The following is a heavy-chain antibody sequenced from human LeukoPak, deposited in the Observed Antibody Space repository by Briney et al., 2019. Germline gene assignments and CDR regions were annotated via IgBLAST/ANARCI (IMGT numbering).Heavy chain of an antibody. J-gene: IGHJ4*02. D-gene: IGHD3-22*01. CDR2: ISGSGGST. Sequence: QSGGSLRLSYAASGFTFSSYAMSWVRQAPGKGLEWVSAISGSGGSTYYADSVKGRFTISRDNSKNTLYLQMNSLRAEDTAVYYCAKHAETYYYDSSGYYQTYYFDYWGQGTLVTVSS. CDR1: GFTFSSYA. CDR3: AKHAETYYYDSSGYYQTYYFDY. V-gene: IGHV3-23*01.